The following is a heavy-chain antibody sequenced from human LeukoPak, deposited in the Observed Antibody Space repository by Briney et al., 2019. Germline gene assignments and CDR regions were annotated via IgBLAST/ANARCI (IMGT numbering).Heavy chain of an antibody. Sequence: GGSLRLSCAASGFTFSSYAMSWVRQAPGKGLDWVSAISGSGGNTYYADSVKGLFTISRDNSKNTLYLQMNSLRAEDTAVYYCAKAVQAYYYDSSCYSLWGQGTLVTVPS. J-gene: IGHJ4*02. CDR2: ISGSGGNT. D-gene: IGHD3-22*01. CDR3: AKAVQAYYYDSSCYSL. V-gene: IGHV3-23*01. CDR1: GFTFSSYA.